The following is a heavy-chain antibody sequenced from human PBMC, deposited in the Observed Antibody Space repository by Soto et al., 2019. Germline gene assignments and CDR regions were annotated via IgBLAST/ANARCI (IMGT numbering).Heavy chain of an antibody. CDR3: ARELRGHQNDAFDI. D-gene: IGHD4-17*01. Sequence: GASVKVSCKASGGTFSSYAISWVRQAPGQGLEWMGGIIPIFGTANYAQKFQGRVTITADESTSTAYMELSSLRSEDTAVYYCARELRGHQNDAFDIWGQGTMVTVSS. V-gene: IGHV1-69*13. J-gene: IGHJ3*02. CDR2: IIPIFGTA. CDR1: GGTFSSYA.